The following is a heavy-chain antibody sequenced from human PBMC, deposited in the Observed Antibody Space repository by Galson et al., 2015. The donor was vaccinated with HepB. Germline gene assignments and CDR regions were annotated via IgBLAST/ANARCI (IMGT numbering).Heavy chain of an antibody. CDR2: ISGSGGST. Sequence: SLRLSCAASGFTFSSYAMSWVRQAPGKGLEWVSAISGSGGSTYYADSVKGRFTISRDNSKSTLYLQMNSLRAEDTAVYYCAKFAAPGDYFDYWGQGTLVTVSS. V-gene: IGHV3-23*01. CDR3: AKFAAPGDYFDY. CDR1: GFTFSSYA. J-gene: IGHJ4*02. D-gene: IGHD1-14*01.